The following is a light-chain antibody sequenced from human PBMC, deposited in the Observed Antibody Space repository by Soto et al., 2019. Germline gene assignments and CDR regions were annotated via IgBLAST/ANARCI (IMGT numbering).Light chain of an antibody. CDR1: SGHSSYI. Sequence: QLVLTQSPSASASLGASVKLTCTLSSGHSSYIIAWHQQQPEEGPRYLMKLNSDGSHTKGDGIPDRFSGSSSGAERYLTISRLQSEDEADYSCQTLGTGIVVFGGGTKLTVL. CDR2: LNSDGSH. CDR3: QTLGTGIVV. J-gene: IGLJ2*01. V-gene: IGLV4-69*01.